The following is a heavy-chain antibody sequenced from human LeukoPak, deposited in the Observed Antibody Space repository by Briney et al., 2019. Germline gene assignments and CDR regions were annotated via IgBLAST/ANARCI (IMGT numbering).Heavy chain of an antibody. J-gene: IGHJ4*02. Sequence: TSETLSLTCTVSGGSISSYYWSWIRQPPGKGLEWIGYIYYSGSTNYNPSLKSRVTISVDTSKDQFSLKLSSVTAADTAVYYCARDIGYYGGVDYWGQGTLVTVSS. CDR1: GGSISSYY. CDR3: ARDIGYYGGVDY. CDR2: IYYSGST. V-gene: IGHV4-59*01. D-gene: IGHD4-23*01.